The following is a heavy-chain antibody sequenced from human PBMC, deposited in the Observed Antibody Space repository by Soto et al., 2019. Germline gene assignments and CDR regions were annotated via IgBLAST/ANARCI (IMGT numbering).Heavy chain of an antibody. D-gene: IGHD3-16*01. CDR3: AHTWGLPFDY. CDR2: FYWDDDK. V-gene: IGHV2-5*02. J-gene: IGHJ4*02. Sequence: QITLKESGPTLVKPTQTLTLTCTYSGFSLRTTGVGVGWIRQPPGKALEWLGIFYWDDDKRYSPSLKNRLTRTNGISKSQVVLTLTNMDPVDTATYYCAHTWGLPFDYWGQGTLVIVSS. CDR1: GFSLRTTGVG.